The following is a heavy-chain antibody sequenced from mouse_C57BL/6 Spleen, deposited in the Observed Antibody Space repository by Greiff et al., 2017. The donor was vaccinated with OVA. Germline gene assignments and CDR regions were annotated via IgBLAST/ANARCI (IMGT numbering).Heavy chain of an antibody. V-gene: IGHV1-26*01. Sequence: EVQLQQSGPELVKPGASVKISCKASGYTFTDYYMNWVKQSHGKSLEWIGDINPNNGGTSYNQKFKGKATLTVDKSSSTAYMELRSLTSEDSAVYYCARSSYGNFFFDYWGQGTTLTVSS. J-gene: IGHJ2*01. D-gene: IGHD2-1*01. CDR1: GYTFTDYY. CDR2: INPNNGGT. CDR3: ARSSYGNFFFDY.